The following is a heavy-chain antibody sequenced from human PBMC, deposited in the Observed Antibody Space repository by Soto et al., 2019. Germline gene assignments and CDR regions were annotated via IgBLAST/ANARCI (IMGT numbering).Heavy chain of an antibody. CDR3: ARAGGMAV. Sequence: QVQLVESGGGVVQPGRSLRLSCAASGFTFSSYAMHWVRQAPGKGLEWVAVISYDGSNKYYADSVKGRFTISRDISKNTLYLQMNSLRAEDTAVYYCARAGGMAVWGQGTTVTVSS. CDR2: ISYDGSNK. V-gene: IGHV3-30-3*01. J-gene: IGHJ6*02. D-gene: IGHD3-10*01. CDR1: GFTFSSYA.